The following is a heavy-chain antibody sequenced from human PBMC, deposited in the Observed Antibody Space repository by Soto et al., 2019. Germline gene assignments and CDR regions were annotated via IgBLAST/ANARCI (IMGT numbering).Heavy chain of an antibody. Sequence: QVTLKESGPVLVKPTEPLTLTCTVSGFSLSNARMGVSWIRQPPGKALEWLAHIFSNDEKSYSTSLKSRLTISKDTSKSQVVLTMTNMDPVDTATYYCARTFRGGWFSTLDYWGQGTLVTVSS. CDR2: IFSNDEK. V-gene: IGHV2-26*01. CDR3: ARTFRGGWFSTLDY. D-gene: IGHD6-19*01. J-gene: IGHJ4*02. CDR1: GFSLSNARMG.